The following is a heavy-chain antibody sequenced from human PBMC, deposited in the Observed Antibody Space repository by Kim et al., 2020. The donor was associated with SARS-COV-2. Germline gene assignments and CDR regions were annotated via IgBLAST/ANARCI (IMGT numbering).Heavy chain of an antibody. CDR3: ARVEHTITDYGDQLFDY. J-gene: IGHJ4*02. Sequence: SETLSLTCAVSGGSISSSNWWSWVRQPPGKGLEWIGEIYHSGSTNYNPSLKSRVTISVDKSKNQFSLKLSSVTAADTAVYYCARVEHTITDYGDQLFDYWGQGTLVTVSS. V-gene: IGHV4-4*02. CDR1: GGSISSSNW. CDR2: IYHSGST. D-gene: IGHD4-17*01.